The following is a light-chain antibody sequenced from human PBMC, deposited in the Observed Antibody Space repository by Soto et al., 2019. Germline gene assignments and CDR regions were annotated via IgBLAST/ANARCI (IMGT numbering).Light chain of an antibody. CDR1: QTVSRYY. J-gene: IGKJ4*01. Sequence: VLTQSPASLSLSPGGRAILSCRASQTVSRYYVAWYQKKHGQPPSLLIYGASTRATGVPDRFSGSGSGADFTLTIRSLQPEDFGVYYCQQALTFGGGTTVE. CDR2: GAS. V-gene: IGKV3D-7*01. CDR3: QQALT.